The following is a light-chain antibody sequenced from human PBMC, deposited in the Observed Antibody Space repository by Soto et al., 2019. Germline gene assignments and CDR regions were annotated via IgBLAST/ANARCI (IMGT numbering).Light chain of an antibody. CDR2: EVS. CDR1: SSDIGVYDY. CDR3: SSYALSNNWV. J-gene: IGLJ3*02. Sequence: QSVLTQPPSASGSPGQSVTISCTGTSSDIGVYDYVSWYQQKSGKAPKLMIFEVSRRPSGVPDRFSGSKSGNTASLTVSGLQAEDEGDYYSSSYALSNNWVFGGGTKVTVL. V-gene: IGLV2-8*01.